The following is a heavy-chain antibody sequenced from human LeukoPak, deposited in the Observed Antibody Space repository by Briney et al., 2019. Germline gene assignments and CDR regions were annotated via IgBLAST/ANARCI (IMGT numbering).Heavy chain of an antibody. Sequence: GGSLRLSCAASGFTVSNNYMSWVRQAPGKKLEWVSDIYSDGTTFYADSVKGRFTISRDNSKNTLYLQMNSLRAEDTAVYYCAKGGDCSSTNCYLPFDYWGQGTLVTVSS. J-gene: IGHJ4*02. CDR2: IYSDGTT. V-gene: IGHV3-53*05. CDR3: AKGGDCSSTNCYLPFDY. CDR1: GFTVSNNY. D-gene: IGHD2-2*01.